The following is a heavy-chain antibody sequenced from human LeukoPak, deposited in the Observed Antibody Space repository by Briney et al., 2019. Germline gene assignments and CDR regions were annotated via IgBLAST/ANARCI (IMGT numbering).Heavy chain of an antibody. CDR2: ISSSSSYI. Sequence: GGSLRLSCAASGFTLSSYMMNWVRQAPGKGLEWVSSISSSSSYIYYADSVKGRFTISRDNAKKLMYLQMNSLRAEDTAVYYCAELGITMIGGVWGKGTTVTISS. D-gene: IGHD3-10*02. J-gene: IGHJ6*04. V-gene: IGHV3-21*01. CDR1: GFTLSSYM. CDR3: AELGITMIGGV.